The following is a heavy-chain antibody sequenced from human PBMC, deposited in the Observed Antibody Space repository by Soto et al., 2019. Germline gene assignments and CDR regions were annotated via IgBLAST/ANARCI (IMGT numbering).Heavy chain of an antibody. CDR1: GGTFSTYA. CDR2: IIPLFGTA. D-gene: IGHD6-19*01. Sequence: QVQLVQSGAEVKQPGSSVKVSCKTSGGTFSTYAIYWVRQAPGQGLEWMGAIIPLFGTADYAQKFQGSVTITADESTSTAYMELSSLRSEDTAVYYCARPKGSYSSGYYYFDYWGQGTLVTVSS. J-gene: IGHJ4*02. CDR3: ARPKGSYSSGYYYFDY. V-gene: IGHV1-69*01.